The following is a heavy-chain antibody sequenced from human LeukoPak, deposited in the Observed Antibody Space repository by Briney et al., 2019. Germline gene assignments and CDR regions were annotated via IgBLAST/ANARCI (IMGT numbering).Heavy chain of an antibody. J-gene: IGHJ4*02. D-gene: IGHD4-17*01. V-gene: IGHV7-4-1*02. CDR1: GYTFTSYG. CDR2: INTNTGNP. CDR3: ARSNNDGDYLGVGFDY. Sequence: GASMKVSCKASGYTFTSYGISWVRQAPGQGLEWMGWINTNTGNPTYAQGFTGRFVFSLDTSVSTAYLQISSLQAEDTAVYYCARSNNDGDYLGVGFDYWGQGTLVTVSS.